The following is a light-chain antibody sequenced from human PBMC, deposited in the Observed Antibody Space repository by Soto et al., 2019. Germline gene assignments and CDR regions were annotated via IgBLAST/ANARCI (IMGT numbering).Light chain of an antibody. CDR1: SGSIASNY. V-gene: IGLV6-57*04. Sequence: NFMLTQPHSVSESPGKTVTISCTRSSGSIASNYVQWYQQRPGSAPTPVIYEDNERPSGVPDRFSGSIDSSSNSASLTISGLKTDDEADYYCQSYDSDNWVFGGGTKLTVL. CDR2: EDN. J-gene: IGLJ3*02. CDR3: QSYDSDNWV.